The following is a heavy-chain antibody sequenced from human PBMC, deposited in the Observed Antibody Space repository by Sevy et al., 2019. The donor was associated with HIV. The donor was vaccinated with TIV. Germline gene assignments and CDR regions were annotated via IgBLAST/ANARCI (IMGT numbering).Heavy chain of an antibody. J-gene: IGHJ6*02. Sequence: GGSLRLSCAASGFTFSGYAMHWVRQAPGKGLEWVGLVSYDGNTKYYADSVKGRFTISRDNSENTLYLQMNSLRADDTAVYYCARGLAALPGYYYGMDVWGLGTTVTVSS. V-gene: IGHV3-30*04. CDR3: ARGLAALPGYYYGMDV. CDR1: GFTFSGYA. D-gene: IGHD6-6*01. CDR2: VSYDGNTK.